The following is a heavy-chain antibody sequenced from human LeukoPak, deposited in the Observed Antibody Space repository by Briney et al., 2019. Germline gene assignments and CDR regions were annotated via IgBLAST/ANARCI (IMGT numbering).Heavy chain of an antibody. Sequence: SETLSLTCTVSGGSISSYYWSWIRQPAGKGLEWIGEINHSGSTNYNPSLKSRVTMSVDTSKNQFSLKLSSVTAADTAVYYCARAYGIVGATRYFDYWGQGTLVTVSS. CDR2: INHSGST. V-gene: IGHV4-34*01. D-gene: IGHD1-26*01. CDR1: GGSISSYY. J-gene: IGHJ4*02. CDR3: ARAYGIVGATRYFDY.